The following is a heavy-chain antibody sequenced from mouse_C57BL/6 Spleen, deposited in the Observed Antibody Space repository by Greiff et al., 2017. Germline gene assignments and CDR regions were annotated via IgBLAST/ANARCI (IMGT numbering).Heavy chain of an antibody. CDR1: GYTFTSYG. CDR3: ALYDGYYVRFAY. J-gene: IGHJ3*01. D-gene: IGHD2-3*01. CDR2: IYPRSGNT. V-gene: IGHV1-81*01. Sequence: QVHVKQSGAELARPGASVKLSCKASGYTFTSYGISWVKQRTGQGLEWIGEIYPRSGNTYYNEKFKGKATLTADKSSSTAYMELRSLTSEDSAVYFCALYDGYYVRFAYWGQGTLVTVSA.